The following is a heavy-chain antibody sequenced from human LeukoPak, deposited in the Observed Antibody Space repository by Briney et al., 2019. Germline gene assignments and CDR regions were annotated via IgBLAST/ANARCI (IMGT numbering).Heavy chain of an antibody. CDR3: AREYSGYRRMDV. Sequence: SVTVSCKASGYTFTVYYMHWVRQAPGQGLEWMGWINPNSGGTNYAQKFQGRVTMTRDTSISTAYMELSRLRSDDTAVYYCAREYSGYRRMDVWGKGTTVTVSS. D-gene: IGHD5-12*01. J-gene: IGHJ6*04. CDR2: INPNSGGT. V-gene: IGHV1-2*02. CDR1: GYTFTVYY.